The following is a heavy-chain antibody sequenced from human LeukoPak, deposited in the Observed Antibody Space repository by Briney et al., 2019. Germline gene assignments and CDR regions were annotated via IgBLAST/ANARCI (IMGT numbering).Heavy chain of an antibody. J-gene: IGHJ4*02. Sequence: GGSLRLSCAASGFTFSSYAMSWVRQAPGKGLEWVSAITNGGGTTYYADSVKGRFTISRDNSKNMLYLQMNTLRAEDTAIYSCAKVSVCFGCYFDYWGQGVLVTVSS. CDR3: AKVSVCFGCYFDY. D-gene: IGHD3-16*01. CDR1: GFTFSSYA. V-gene: IGHV3-23*01. CDR2: ITNGGGTT.